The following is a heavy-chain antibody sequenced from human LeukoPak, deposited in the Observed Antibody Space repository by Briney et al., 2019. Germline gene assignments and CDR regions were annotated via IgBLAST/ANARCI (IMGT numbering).Heavy chain of an antibody. CDR3: ARVSWGLYYFDY. V-gene: IGHV3-23*01. CDR2: ISGSGGTT. Sequence: GGSLRLSCAASGFTFINFAMRWVRQAPGKGLDWVSTISGSGGTTYYADSVKGRFTVSRDNSKNTLYLQVNSLRAEDTAVYYCARVSWGLYYFDYWGQGTLVTVSS. D-gene: IGHD7-27*01. J-gene: IGHJ4*02. CDR1: GFTFINFA.